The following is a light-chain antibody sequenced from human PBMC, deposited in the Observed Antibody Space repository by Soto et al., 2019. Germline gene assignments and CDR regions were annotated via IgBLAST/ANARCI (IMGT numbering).Light chain of an antibody. CDR2: GAS. Sequence: IVMTQSPATLSLSPGERATPSCRASQSVTSNLAWYQQKPAQAPRLLIYGASTRATGIPARFSGGGSGTEFTLTISSLQSEDFAVYYCQQYNNWPPWTFGQGTKVEIK. V-gene: IGKV3-15*01. CDR3: QQYNNWPPWT. J-gene: IGKJ1*01. CDR1: QSVTSN.